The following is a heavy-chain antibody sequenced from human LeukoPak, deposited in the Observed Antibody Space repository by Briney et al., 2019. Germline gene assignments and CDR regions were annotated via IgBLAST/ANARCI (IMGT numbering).Heavy chain of an antibody. J-gene: IGHJ6*03. CDR1: GFTVSSYE. D-gene: IGHD3-9*01. CDR3: ARESYRYFDSYYYMDV. V-gene: IGHV3-48*03. CDR2: ISSSGSTI. Sequence: GGSLRLSCAASGFTVSSYEMNWVRQAPGKGLEWVSYISSSGSTIYYADSVKGRFTLSRDNAKNSLYLQMNSLRAEDTAVYYCARESYRYFDSYYYMDVWGKGTTVTISS.